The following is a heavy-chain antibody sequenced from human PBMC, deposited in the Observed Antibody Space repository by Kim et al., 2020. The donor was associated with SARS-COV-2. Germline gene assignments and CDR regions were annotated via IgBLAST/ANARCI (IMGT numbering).Heavy chain of an antibody. CDR3: ASTSDDSSGYGSTKFYGY. CDR1: GGSFSGYY. D-gene: IGHD3-22*01. J-gene: IGHJ4*02. CDR2: INHSGST. Sequence: SETLSLTCAVYGGSFSGYYWSWIRQPPGKGLEWIGEINHSGSTNYNPSLKSRVTISVDTSKNQFSLKLSSVTAADTAVYYCASTSDDSSGYGSTKFYGYWGQGTLVTVSS. V-gene: IGHV4-34*01.